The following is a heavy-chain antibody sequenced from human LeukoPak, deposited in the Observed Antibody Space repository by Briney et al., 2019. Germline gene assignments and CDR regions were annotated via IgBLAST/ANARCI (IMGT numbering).Heavy chain of an antibody. V-gene: IGHV3-21*01. CDR2: ISSSSSYI. CDR3: ARDRGYSYGRYGY. D-gene: IGHD5-18*01. Sequence: PGGSLRLSCAASGFTFSSYSMNWVRQAPGKGLEWVSSISSSSSYIYYADSVKGRFTISRDKAKNSLYLQMNSLRAEDTAVYYCARDRGYSYGRYGYWGQGTLVTVSS. J-gene: IGHJ4*02. CDR1: GFTFSSYS.